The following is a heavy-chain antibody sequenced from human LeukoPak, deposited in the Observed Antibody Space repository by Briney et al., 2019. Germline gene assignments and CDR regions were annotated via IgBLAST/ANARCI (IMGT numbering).Heavy chain of an antibody. CDR2: IGSSGGGI. CDR3: AIDPNWGTHS. CDR1: GFTVSSNY. D-gene: IGHD7-27*01. J-gene: IGHJ4*02. Sequence: GGSLRLSCAASGFTVSSNYVSWVRQPPGRGLEWVSIIGSSGGGIHYADSVKGRFTISRDNSKNALYLQMNSLRVEDTAVYYCAIDPNWGTHSWGQGVLVTVSS. V-gene: IGHV3-23*01.